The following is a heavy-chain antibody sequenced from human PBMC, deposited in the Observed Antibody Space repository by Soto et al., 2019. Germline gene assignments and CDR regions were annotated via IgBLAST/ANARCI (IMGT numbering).Heavy chain of an antibody. CDR1: GFTFSSYE. D-gene: IGHD3-16*02. J-gene: IGHJ4*02. CDR3: AVGELRLGELSHY. CDR2: ISSSGTTI. V-gene: IGHV3-48*03. Sequence: GSLRLSCAASGFTFSSYEMNWVRQAPGKGLEWVSYISSSGTTIYYADSVKGRFTISRDNAKNSLYLQMNSLRSEDTTVYYCAVGELRLGELSHYWGQGTLVTVSS.